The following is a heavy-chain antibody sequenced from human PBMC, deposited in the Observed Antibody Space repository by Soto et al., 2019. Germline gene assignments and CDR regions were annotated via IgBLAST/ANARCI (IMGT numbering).Heavy chain of an antibody. CDR2: INHSGGT. CDR3: ARLRWEQPWVFDY. J-gene: IGHJ4*02. D-gene: IGHD1-26*01. Sequence: QVQLQQWGAGLLKPSETLSLPCAVYGGSFSGYYWSWIRQPPVKGLEWIGEINHSGGTNYNPSLKSRVTISVDTSKNQFSLKLSSVTAADTAVFYCARLRWEQPWVFDYWGQGTLVTVSS. V-gene: IGHV4-34*02. CDR1: GGSFSGYY.